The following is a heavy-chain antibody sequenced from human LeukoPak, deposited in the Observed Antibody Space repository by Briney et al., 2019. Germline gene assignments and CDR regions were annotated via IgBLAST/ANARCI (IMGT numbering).Heavy chain of an antibody. CDR2: ISGGGDIT. J-gene: IGHJ3*02. D-gene: IGHD1-26*01. CDR3: ASLSGSLIEDAFDI. Sequence: GGSLRLSCAASGFNFANHAMSWVRQTPGKGLEWVSAISGGGDITYYADSVKGRFTISRDNSKNTLYLQMNSLRAEDTAVYYCASLSGSLIEDAFDIWGQGTMVTVSS. CDR1: GFNFANHA. V-gene: IGHV3-23*01.